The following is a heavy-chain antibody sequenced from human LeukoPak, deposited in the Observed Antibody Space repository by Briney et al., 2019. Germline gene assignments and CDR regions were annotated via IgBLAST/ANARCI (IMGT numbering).Heavy chain of an antibody. Sequence: SETLSLTCTVSGGSISSYYWSWIRQPPGKGLEWIGYIYHSGSTKYNPSLKSRVTISVDTSKNQFSLKLSSVTAADTAVYYCAREYGSGWYFDYWGQGTLVTVSS. CDR2: IYHSGST. J-gene: IGHJ4*02. CDR3: AREYGSGWYFDY. D-gene: IGHD6-19*01. V-gene: IGHV4-59*01. CDR1: GGSISSYY.